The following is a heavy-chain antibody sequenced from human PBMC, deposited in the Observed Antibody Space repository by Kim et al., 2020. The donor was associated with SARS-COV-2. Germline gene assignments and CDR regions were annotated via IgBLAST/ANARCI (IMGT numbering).Heavy chain of an antibody. D-gene: IGHD2-2*01. CDR1: GFTFRDYY. J-gene: IGHJ2*01. Sequence: GGSLRLSCAASGFTFRDYYMSWIRQAPGKGLEWVSYISSSSSYTNYADSVKGRFTISRDNAKNSLYLQMNSLRAEDTAVYYCARKPYCSSTSCYRYFDLWGRGTLVTVSS. CDR3: ARKPYCSSTSCYRYFDL. V-gene: IGHV3-11*06. CDR2: ISSSSSYT.